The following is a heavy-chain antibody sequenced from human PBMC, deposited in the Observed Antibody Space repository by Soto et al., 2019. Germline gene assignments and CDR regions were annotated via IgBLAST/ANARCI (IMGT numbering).Heavy chain of an antibody. J-gene: IGHJ4*02. V-gene: IGHV4-39*01. D-gene: IGHD6-13*01. CDR3: ARLHPGITTTGIGRLDY. CDR1: GGSISSSGYY. CDR2: IYYSGST. Sequence: SETLSITCTVAGGSISSSGYYGGWIRQPPGKGLEWIGNIYYSGSTYYNPSLKSRVTISVDTSENQFSLKLSSVTAADTAVYYCARLHPGITTTGIGRLDYWGQGTLVTVS.